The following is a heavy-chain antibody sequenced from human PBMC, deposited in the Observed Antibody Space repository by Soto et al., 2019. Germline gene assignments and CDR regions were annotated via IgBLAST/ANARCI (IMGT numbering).Heavy chain of an antibody. CDR3: ARDKITGLFDY. Sequence: QVQLQQWGAGLLKPSETLSLTCAVYGGSFSGYYWTWIRRPPGTGLEWIGEINHSGTTNYNPSLNSRVTISVDTSRNQFPLKLTSVTAADTAVYYCARDKITGLFDYWGQGTLVTVSS. CDR1: GGSFSGYY. CDR2: INHSGTT. D-gene: IGHD2-8*02. V-gene: IGHV4-34*01. J-gene: IGHJ4*02.